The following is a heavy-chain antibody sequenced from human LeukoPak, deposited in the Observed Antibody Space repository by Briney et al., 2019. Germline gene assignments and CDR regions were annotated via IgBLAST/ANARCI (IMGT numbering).Heavy chain of an antibody. V-gene: IGHV3-74*01. J-gene: IGHJ5*02. Sequence: PGGSLRLSCAASGFTFSSYWMHWLRQVPGEGLVWVSRINSDGSSISYADSVKGRFTISRDNAKNTLYLQMYSLRTEDTAIYYCARGYQSTARFDPWGQGTLVTVSS. CDR1: GFTFSSYW. CDR3: ARGYQSTARFDP. D-gene: IGHD2-2*01. CDR2: INSDGSSI.